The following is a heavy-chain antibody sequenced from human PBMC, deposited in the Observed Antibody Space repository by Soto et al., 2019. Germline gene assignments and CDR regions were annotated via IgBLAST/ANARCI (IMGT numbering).Heavy chain of an antibody. CDR1: GFTFTSPA. CDR2: IVVGSGNT. V-gene: IGHV1-58*02. CDR3: AADLNYDFWSGPPNWFDP. Sequence: SVKVSCRASGFTFTSPAMQWVRQARGQRLEWIGWIVVGSGNTNYAQKFQERVTITRDMSTSTAYMELSSLRSEDTAVYYCAADLNYDFWSGPPNWFDPWGQGTLVTVSS. D-gene: IGHD3-3*01. J-gene: IGHJ5*02.